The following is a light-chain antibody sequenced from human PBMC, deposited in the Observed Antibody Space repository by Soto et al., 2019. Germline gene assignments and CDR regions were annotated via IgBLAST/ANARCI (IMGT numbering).Light chain of an antibody. V-gene: IGKV3-20*01. CDR1: QSVSSSY. Sequence: EIVLTQSPGTLSLSPGERATLSCRASQSVSSSYLAWYQQKPGQAPRLLIYGASSRATGIPDRFSGSGSGTDFTLTISRLEPEDFAVYSCQQYGSSPPYSFGQGTKLDI. CDR2: GAS. J-gene: IGKJ2*01. CDR3: QQYGSSPPYS.